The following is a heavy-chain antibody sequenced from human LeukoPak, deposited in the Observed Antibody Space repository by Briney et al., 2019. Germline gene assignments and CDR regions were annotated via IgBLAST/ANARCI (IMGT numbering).Heavy chain of an antibody. CDR3: ASKDTSLVLDY. D-gene: IGHD5-18*01. V-gene: IGHV4-59*01. CDR2: FYYSGST. CDR1: GGSISSYY. Sequence: PSETLSLTCTVSGGSISSYYWSWIRQPPGKGLEWIGYFYYSGSTNYNPSLKSRVTISVDTSKNQFSLILSSVTAADTAVYYCASKDTSLVLDYWGQGTLVTVSS. J-gene: IGHJ4*02.